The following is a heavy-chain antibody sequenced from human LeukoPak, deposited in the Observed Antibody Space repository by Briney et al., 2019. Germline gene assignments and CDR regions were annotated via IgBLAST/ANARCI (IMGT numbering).Heavy chain of an antibody. D-gene: IGHD5-18*01. Sequence: GASVKVSCKASGYTFTSYAISWVRQAPGQGLEWMGMIIPIFGTANYAQKFQGRVTITTDESTSTAYMELSSLRSEDTAVYYCAREGRGYSYGYWGQGTLATVSS. J-gene: IGHJ4*02. CDR3: AREGRGYSYGY. V-gene: IGHV1-69*05. CDR1: GYTFTSYA. CDR2: IIPIFGTA.